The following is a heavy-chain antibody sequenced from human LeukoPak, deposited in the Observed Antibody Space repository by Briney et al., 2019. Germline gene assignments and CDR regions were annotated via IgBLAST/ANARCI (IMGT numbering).Heavy chain of an antibody. J-gene: IGHJ4*02. CDR1: GYTFTSYG. CDR3: ARTPSSHRRWANFDY. D-gene: IGHD6-13*01. Sequence: EASVKVSCKASGYTFTSYGISWVRQAPGQGLEWMGWISAYNGNTNYAQKLQGRVTMTTDTSTSTAYMELRSLRSDDTAVYYCARTPSSHRRWANFDYWGQGTLVTVSS. V-gene: IGHV1-18*01. CDR2: ISAYNGNT.